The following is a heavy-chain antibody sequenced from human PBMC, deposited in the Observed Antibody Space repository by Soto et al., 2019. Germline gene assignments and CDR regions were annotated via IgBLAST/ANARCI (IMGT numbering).Heavy chain of an antibody. J-gene: IGHJ4*02. CDR1: GGSFSGYY. V-gene: IGHV4-34*01. CDR2: INHSGST. D-gene: IGHD2-2*02. Sequence: QVQLQQWGAGLLKPSETLSLTCAVYGGSFSGYYWSWIRQPPGKGLEWIGEINHSGSTNYNPSLNSRVTISVDTSKNQFSLKLSSVTAADTAVYYCARGGYCSSTSCYRARGTNFDYWGQGTLVTVSS. CDR3: ARGGYCSSTSCYRARGTNFDY.